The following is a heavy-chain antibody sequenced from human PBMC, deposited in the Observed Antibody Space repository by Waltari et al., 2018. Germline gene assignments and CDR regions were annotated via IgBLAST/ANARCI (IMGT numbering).Heavy chain of an antibody. J-gene: IGHJ1*01. D-gene: IGHD6-19*01. CDR2: IRSKANSYAT. V-gene: IGHV3-73*01. CDR3: TAVAGTLEYFQH. Sequence: EVQLVESGGGLVKPGGSLKLSCAASGFTFSGAALPWVRQASGKGLEWVGRIRSKANSYATAYAASVKGRFTISRDDSKNTAYLQMNSLKTEDTAVYYCTAVAGTLEYFQHWGQGTLVTVSS. CDR1: GFTFSGAA.